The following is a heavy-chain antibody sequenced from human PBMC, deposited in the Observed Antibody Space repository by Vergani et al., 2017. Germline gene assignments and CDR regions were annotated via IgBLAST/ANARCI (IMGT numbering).Heavy chain of an antibody. D-gene: IGHD2-2*01. CDR3: AGVGILGYCSSTSCYDGY. Sequence: QVQLQQWGAGLLKPSETLSLTCAVYGGSFSGYYWSWIRQPPGKGLEWVGEINHSGSTNYNPSVKSRVPISVDTSKNQFSLKLSSVTAADTAVYYCAGVGILGYCSSTSCYDGYWGQGTLVTVSS. CDR2: INHSGST. CDR1: GGSFSGYY. V-gene: IGHV4-34*01. J-gene: IGHJ4*02.